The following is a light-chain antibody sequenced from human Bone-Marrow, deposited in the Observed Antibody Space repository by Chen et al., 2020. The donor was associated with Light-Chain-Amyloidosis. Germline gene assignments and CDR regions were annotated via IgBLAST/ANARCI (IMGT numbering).Light chain of an antibody. CDR1: RDIIHY. V-gene: IGKV1-33*01. Sequence: DILMTLSPSSLSASVGDRVTITCQASRDIIHYLNWFQHQPGKAPKILITDTSKLEKGVPSRFSGSGYGTDFTFIIRSLQPGDIATYYCQQYENFPYTFGQGTKLEI. CDR3: QQYENFPYT. CDR2: DTS. J-gene: IGKJ2*01.